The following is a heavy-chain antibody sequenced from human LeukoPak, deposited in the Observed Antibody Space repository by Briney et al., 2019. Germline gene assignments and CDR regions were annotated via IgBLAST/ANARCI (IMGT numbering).Heavy chain of an antibody. Sequence: SETLSLTXTVSGGSISSYYWSWIRQPPGKGLEWIGYIYYSGSTNYNPSLKSRVTISLDTSKNQLSLNLSSVTAADTAVYYCARSGGSGFQLDSWGQGTLVTVSS. D-gene: IGHD1-26*01. J-gene: IGHJ4*02. CDR2: IYYSGST. CDR3: ARSGGSGFQLDS. V-gene: IGHV4-59*12. CDR1: GGSISSYY.